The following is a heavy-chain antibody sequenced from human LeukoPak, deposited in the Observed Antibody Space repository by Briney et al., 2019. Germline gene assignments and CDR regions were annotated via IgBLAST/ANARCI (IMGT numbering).Heavy chain of an antibody. V-gene: IGHV3-7*01. D-gene: IGHD2-2*01. J-gene: IGHJ4*02. CDR2: INPYGSDT. Sequence: WVRQASGKGLEWVANINPYGSDTYYADSVKGRFTISRDNAENSLYLQMNSLRAEDTAVYYCTRVRVVVPSAFDYCDFWGQGTPVTVSS. CDR3: TRVRVVVPSAFDYCDF.